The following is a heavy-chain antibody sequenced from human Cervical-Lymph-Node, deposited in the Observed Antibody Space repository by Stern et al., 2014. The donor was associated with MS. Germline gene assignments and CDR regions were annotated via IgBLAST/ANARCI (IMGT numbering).Heavy chain of an antibody. CDR1: GFTLSSHG. CDR2: IWYDESNE. D-gene: IGHD5-18*01. CDR3: ARDRGSYGSAAMDV. V-gene: IGHV3-33*01. J-gene: IGHJ6*02. Sequence: MQLVESGGGVVQPGRSLRLPCAASGFTLSSHGMHWVRQAPGKGLEWVALIWYDESNEYYADSVKGRFIISRDNSKNTLYLEMNSLRVEDTAVYYCARDRGSYGSAAMDVWGQGTTVTVSS.